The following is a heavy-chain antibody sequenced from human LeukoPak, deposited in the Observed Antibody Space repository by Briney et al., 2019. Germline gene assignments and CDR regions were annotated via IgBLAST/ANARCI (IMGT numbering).Heavy chain of an antibody. V-gene: IGHV3-30*18. CDR2: ISYDGSNK. CDR1: GFIFSSYG. D-gene: IGHD3-9*01. Sequence: PAGSLRLSCAASGFIFSSYGMHWVRQAPGKGLEWVAVISYDGSNKYYADSVKGRFTISRDNSKNTLYLQMNSLRAEDTAVYYCAKEVNFDWLGPGDFWGQGTLVTVSS. CDR3: AKEVNFDWLGPGDF. J-gene: IGHJ4*02.